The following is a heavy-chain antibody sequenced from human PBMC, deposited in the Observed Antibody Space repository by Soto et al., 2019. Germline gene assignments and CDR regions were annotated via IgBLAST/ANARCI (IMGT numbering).Heavy chain of an antibody. D-gene: IGHD3-3*01. J-gene: IGHJ4*02. CDR2: ISAYNGNT. CDR1: GYTFTSYG. CDR3: ARVRYDFWSGYQHFDY. V-gene: IGHV1-18*01. Sequence: ASVKVSCKASGYTFTSYGISWVRQAPGQGLEWMGWISAYNGNTNYAQKLQGRVTMTTDTSTSTAYMELRSLRSDDTAVYYCARVRYDFWSGYQHFDYWGQGTLVTSPQ.